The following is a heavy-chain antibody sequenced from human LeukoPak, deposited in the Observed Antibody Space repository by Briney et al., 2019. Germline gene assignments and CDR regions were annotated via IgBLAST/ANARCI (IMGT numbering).Heavy chain of an antibody. J-gene: IGHJ6*03. V-gene: IGHV4-59*08. CDR1: GVSISSYY. D-gene: IGHD2-21*02. CDR2: IYYSGST. Sequence: PSETLSLTCTVSGVSISSYYWSWIRQPPGKGLEWIGYIYYSGSTNYNPSLKSRVTISVDTSKNQFSLKLSSVTAADTAVYYCARHRCGGDCSPWDYYYYMDVWGKGTTVTVSS. CDR3: ARHRCGGDCSPWDYYYYMDV.